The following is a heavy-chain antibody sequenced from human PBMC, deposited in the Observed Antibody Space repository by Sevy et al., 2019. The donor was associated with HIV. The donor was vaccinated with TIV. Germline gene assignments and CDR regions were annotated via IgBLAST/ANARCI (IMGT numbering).Heavy chain of an antibody. Sequence: GGSLRLSCGASGFTFSSYDMHWVRQAAGKGLEGVSGIGSGGDAYYPGSVKGRFTISRENAKNSLYLQMNSLRARDTAVYYCARSGGYSDYGMDVWGQGTTVTVSS. V-gene: IGHV3-13*01. CDR3: ARSGGYSDYGMDV. CDR1: GFTFSSYD. CDR2: IGSGGDA. D-gene: IGHD5-12*01. J-gene: IGHJ6*02.